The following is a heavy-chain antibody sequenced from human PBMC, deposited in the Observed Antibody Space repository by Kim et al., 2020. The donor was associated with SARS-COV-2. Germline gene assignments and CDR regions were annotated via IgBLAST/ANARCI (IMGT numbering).Heavy chain of an antibody. V-gene: IGHV4-59*01. CDR3: ARGYYYDSSGYYYYWFDP. CDR1: GGSISSYY. CDR2: IYYSGST. J-gene: IGHJ5*02. D-gene: IGHD3-22*01. Sequence: SETLSLTCTVSGGSISSYYWSWIRQPPGKGLEWIGYIYYSGSTNYNPSLKSRVTISVDTSKNQFSLKLSSVTAADTAVYYCARGYYYDSSGYYYYWFDPWGQGTLVTVSS.